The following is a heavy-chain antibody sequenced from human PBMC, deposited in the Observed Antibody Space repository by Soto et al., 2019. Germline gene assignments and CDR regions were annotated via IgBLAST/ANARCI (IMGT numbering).Heavy chain of an antibody. D-gene: IGHD3-3*01. V-gene: IGHV3-30*18. CDR3: AKALLRVNYYYMDV. CDR2: ISYDGSNK. J-gene: IGHJ6*03. CDR1: GFTFSSYG. Sequence: QVQLVESGGGVVQPGRSLRLSCAASGFTFSSYGMHWVRQAPGKGLEWVAVISYDGSNKYYADSVKGRFTISRDNSKNTLYLQMNSLRAEDTAVYYCAKALLRVNYYYMDVWGKGTTVTVSS.